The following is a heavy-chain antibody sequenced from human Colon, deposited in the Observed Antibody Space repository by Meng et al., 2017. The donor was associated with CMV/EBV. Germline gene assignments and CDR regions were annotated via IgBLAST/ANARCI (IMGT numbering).Heavy chain of an antibody. CDR1: GFTFDDYA. CDR3: AKGRYCSSTSCYFDSYFDY. D-gene: IGHD2-2*01. V-gene: IGHV3-9*01. J-gene: IGHJ4*02. CDR2: ISWNSGSV. Sequence: GGSLRLSCAASGFTFDDYAMHWVRHAPGKGLEWVSGISWNSGSVVYADSVKGRFTISRDNAKTSLYLQMNSLRAEDTALYYCAKGRYCSSTSCYFDSYFDYWGQGTLVTVSS.